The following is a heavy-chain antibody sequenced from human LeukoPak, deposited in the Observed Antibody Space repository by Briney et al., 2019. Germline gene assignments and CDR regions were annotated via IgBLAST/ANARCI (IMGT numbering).Heavy chain of an antibody. CDR3: SRADRYGTTWYGRVDY. CDR2: IRSTGGTT. J-gene: IGHJ4*02. CDR1: GFTSSNYA. Sequence: GGSLRLSCGASGFTSSNYAVSWVRQAAGKVLESVSDIRSTGGTTAYAASVKGRFTISRDNSRNTLYLQMNSLRAEDTAVYYCSRADRYGTTWYGRVDYWGQGTLVTVS. D-gene: IGHD6-13*01. V-gene: IGHV3-23*01.